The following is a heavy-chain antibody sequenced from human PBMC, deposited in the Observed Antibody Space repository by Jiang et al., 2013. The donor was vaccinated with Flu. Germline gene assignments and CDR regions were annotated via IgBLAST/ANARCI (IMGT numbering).Heavy chain of an antibody. D-gene: IGHD3-10*01. V-gene: IGHV3-9*01. CDR3: AKGRGGSGSYEYFQH. J-gene: IGHJ1*01. CDR2: ISWNSGSI. Sequence: HWVRQAPGKGLEWVSGISWNSGSIGYADSVKGRFTISRDNAKNSLYLQMNSLRAEDTALYYCAKGRGGSGSYEYFQHWGQGTLVTVSS.